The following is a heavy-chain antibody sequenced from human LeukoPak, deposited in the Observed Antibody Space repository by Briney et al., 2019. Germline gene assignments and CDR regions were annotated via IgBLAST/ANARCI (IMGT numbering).Heavy chain of an antibody. J-gene: IGHJ4*02. CDR2: IYHSGGT. D-gene: IGHD3-10*01. CDR3: ARVGTYYRSLDS. Sequence: SETLSLTCTVSGGSINDASWNWIRQPPGQGLEWIGYIYHSGGTNYNPSLKSRVTISLDTSKNQFSLKLSSVTAADTAVYYCARVGTYYRSLDSWGQGTLVTVSS. V-gene: IGHV4-59*01. CDR1: GGSINDAS.